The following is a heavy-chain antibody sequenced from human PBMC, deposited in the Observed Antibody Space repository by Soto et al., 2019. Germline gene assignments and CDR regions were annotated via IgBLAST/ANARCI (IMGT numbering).Heavy chain of an antibody. V-gene: IGHV1-69*13. CDR1: GGTFSSYA. CDR3: AICEFTYDFLDRRIDV. CDR2: INPIFGAA. J-gene: IGHJ6*02. D-gene: IGHD3-3*01. Sequence: VKVTCQSSGGTFSSYAISWVRQATGQGREWMGGINPIFGAANYAQKFQGRATITADESTRTAYVELNSQRSEDTAVYYCAICEFTYDFLDRRIDVWGQGTTVTVSS.